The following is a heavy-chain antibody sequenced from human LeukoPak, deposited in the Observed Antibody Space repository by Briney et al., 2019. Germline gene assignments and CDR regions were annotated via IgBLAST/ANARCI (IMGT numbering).Heavy chain of an antibody. J-gene: IGHJ5*02. CDR2: INHSGST. D-gene: IGHD5-12*01. CDR3: ARGLPWLRFNWFDP. V-gene: IGHV4-34*01. CDR1: GGSSSGYY. Sequence: SETLSLTCAVYGGSSSGYYWSWIRQPPGKGLEWIGEINHSGSTNYNPSLKSRVTISVDTSKNQFSLKLSSVTAADTAVYYCARGLPWLRFNWFDPWGQGTLVTVSS.